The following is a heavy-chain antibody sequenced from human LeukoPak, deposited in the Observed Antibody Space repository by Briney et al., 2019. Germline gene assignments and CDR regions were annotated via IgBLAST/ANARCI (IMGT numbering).Heavy chain of an antibody. Sequence: GASVKVSCKASGYTFTSYAMHWVRQAPGQRLEWMGWINAGNGNTKYSQKFQGRVTITRDTSASTAYMELSSLRSEDTAVYYCARSGNIVVVVAATLDYWGQGTLVTVSS. CDR2: INAGNGNT. J-gene: IGHJ4*02. D-gene: IGHD2-15*01. CDR1: GYTFTSYA. CDR3: ARSGNIVVVVAATLDY. V-gene: IGHV1-3*01.